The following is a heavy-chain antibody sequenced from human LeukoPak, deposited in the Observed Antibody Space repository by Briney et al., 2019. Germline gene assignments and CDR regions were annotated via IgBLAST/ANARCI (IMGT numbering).Heavy chain of an antibody. V-gene: IGHV3-11*04. CDR1: GFTFGDYY. CDR3: ARQEPYYYDSSGYYSGWFDP. D-gene: IGHD3-22*01. J-gene: IGHJ5*02. Sequence: PGGSLRLSCAASGFTFGDYYMSWIRQAPGKGLEWVSYISSSGSTIYYADSVKGRFTISRDNAKNSLYLQMNSLRAEDTAVYYCARQEPYYYDSSGYYSGWFDPWGQGTLVTVSS. CDR2: ISSSGSTI.